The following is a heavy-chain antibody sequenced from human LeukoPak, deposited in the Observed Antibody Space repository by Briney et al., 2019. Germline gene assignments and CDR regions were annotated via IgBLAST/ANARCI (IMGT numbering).Heavy chain of an antibody. CDR2: MHPGNGNT. CDR3: AREGSYCVGGDCYSFDF. Sequence: RASVKVSCKASGYRFISNYIQWVRQAPGLGPEWMGWMHPGNGNTRCAEKFQGRVTMTRDTSINTAYMDLNSLRSDDTAVYYCAREGSYCVGGDCYSFDFWGQGTLITVSS. V-gene: IGHV1-2*02. CDR1: GYRFISNY. J-gene: IGHJ4*02. D-gene: IGHD2-21*02.